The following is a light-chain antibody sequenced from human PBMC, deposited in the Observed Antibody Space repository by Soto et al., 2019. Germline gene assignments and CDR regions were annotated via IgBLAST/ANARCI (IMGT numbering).Light chain of an antibody. Sequence: EIVRTQSPATLSVSPGERATLSCRASKSVSRNLAWYQQKPGQAPRLLIHGASTRATGIPARFSGSGSGTEFTLTISSLQSEDFAVYFCQQYNDWPPVTFGGGTKVEIK. CDR3: QQYNDWPPVT. V-gene: IGKV3-15*01. CDR1: KSVSRN. CDR2: GAS. J-gene: IGKJ4*01.